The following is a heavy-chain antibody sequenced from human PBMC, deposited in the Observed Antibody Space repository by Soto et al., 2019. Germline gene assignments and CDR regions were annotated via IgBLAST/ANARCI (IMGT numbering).Heavy chain of an antibody. V-gene: IGHV3-30-3*01. CDR1: GFTFSSYA. CDR2: ISYDGTYK. D-gene: IGHD3-22*01. Sequence: GGSLRLSCAASGFTFSSYAMHWVRQAPGRGLEWVAVISYDGTYKYYADSVKGRFTISRDNSKNTLYLQMNSLRVEDTAVYYCAREGVYDISVHYFDYWDQGTLVTVSS. CDR3: AREGVYDISVHYFDY. J-gene: IGHJ4*02.